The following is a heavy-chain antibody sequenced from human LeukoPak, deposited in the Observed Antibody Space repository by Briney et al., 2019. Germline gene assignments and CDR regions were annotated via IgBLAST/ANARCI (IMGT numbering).Heavy chain of an antibody. CDR3: ARLKYYYDSSGYRAEYFQH. J-gene: IGHJ1*01. D-gene: IGHD3-22*01. V-gene: IGHV4-61*01. CDR1: GDSISSGTYY. CDR2: IYYSGST. Sequence: KSSETLSLTCTVSGDSISSGTYYWSWIRQPPGKGLEWIGYIYYSGSTNYNPSLKSRVTISVYTSKNQFSLKLSSVTAADTAVYYCARLKYYYDSSGYRAEYFQHWGQGTLVTVSS.